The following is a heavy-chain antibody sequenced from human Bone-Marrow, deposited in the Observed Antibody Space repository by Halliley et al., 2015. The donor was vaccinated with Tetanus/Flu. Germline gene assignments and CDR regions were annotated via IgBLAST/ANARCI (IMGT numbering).Heavy chain of an antibody. Sequence: GNIHERGMNNYNASLRGRVTISVDQSKNQFSLKLSAVTAADTAIYYCACTLGGNYYEHGLDVWGQGTTVTVSS. J-gene: IGHJ6*02. V-gene: IGHV4-59*01. CDR2: IHERGMN. D-gene: IGHD3-10*01. CDR3: ACTLGGNYYEHGLDV.